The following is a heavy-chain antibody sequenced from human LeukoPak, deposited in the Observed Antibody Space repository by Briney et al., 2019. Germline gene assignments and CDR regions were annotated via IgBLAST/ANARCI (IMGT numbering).Heavy chain of an antibody. D-gene: IGHD3-9*01. CDR1: GFTFSSYA. Sequence: GGSLRLSCAASGFTFSSYAMNWVRQAPGMGLEWVSAIGDSGSPTFYADSVKGRFTISRDNSKNTLYLQMNSLRAEDTAIYCCARMVGVIRYFEAWGQGTLVTVSS. V-gene: IGHV3-23*01. CDR3: ARMVGVIRYFEA. J-gene: IGHJ5*02. CDR2: IGDSGSPT.